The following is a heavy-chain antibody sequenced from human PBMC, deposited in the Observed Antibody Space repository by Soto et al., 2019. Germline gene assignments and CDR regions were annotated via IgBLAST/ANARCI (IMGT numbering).Heavy chain of an antibody. CDR1: GGSISSSSYY. CDR2: IYYSGST. Sequence: SETLSLTCTVSGGSISSSSYYWGWIRQPPGKGLEWIGSIYYSGSTNYNPSLKSRVTISVDTSKNQFSLKLSSVTAADTAVYYCARERDGYIDYWGQGTLVTVSS. V-gene: IGHV4-39*07. CDR3: ARERDGYIDY. J-gene: IGHJ4*02.